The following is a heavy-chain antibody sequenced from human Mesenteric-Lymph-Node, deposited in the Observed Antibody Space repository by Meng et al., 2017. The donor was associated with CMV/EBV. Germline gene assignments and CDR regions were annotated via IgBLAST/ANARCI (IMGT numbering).Heavy chain of an antibody. V-gene: IGHV1-24*01. J-gene: IGHJ4*02. CDR1: GYTLTELS. D-gene: IGHD3-10*01. Sequence: ASVKVSCKVSGYTLTELSMHWVRQAPGKGLEWMGGFDPEDGETIYAQKFQGRVTMTEDTSTDTAYMELSSLRSEDTAVYYCATNRHGSGSLYHVEYYFEYWGQGTLVTVSS. CDR2: FDPEDGET. CDR3: ATNRHGSGSLYHVEYYFEY.